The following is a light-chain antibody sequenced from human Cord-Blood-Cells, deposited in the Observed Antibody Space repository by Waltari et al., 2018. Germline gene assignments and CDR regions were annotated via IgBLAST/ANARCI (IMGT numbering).Light chain of an antibody. Sequence: DIQMTPSPPSLSASVGDRVTITCQASQDISNYLNWYQQKPGKAPKLLIYDASNLETGVPSRFSGSGSGTDFTFTISSLQPEDIATYYCQQYDNLPYTFGQGTKLEIK. CDR3: QQYDNLPYT. CDR2: DAS. V-gene: IGKV1-33*01. J-gene: IGKJ2*01. CDR1: QDISNY.